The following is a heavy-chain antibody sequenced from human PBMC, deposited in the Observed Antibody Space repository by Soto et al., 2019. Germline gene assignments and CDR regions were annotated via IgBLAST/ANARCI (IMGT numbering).Heavy chain of an antibody. Sequence: SETLSLTCTVSGGSFKSGSYSWSWIRQPPGKGLEWIGYVYHTGRTSYNPSLKSRVSISIDTSKNQFSLNLDSVTAADTAVYFCARDFAYFDSWGQGTLVTVSS. CDR1: GGSFKSGSYS. J-gene: IGHJ4*02. D-gene: IGHD3-3*01. CDR3: ARDFAYFDS. V-gene: IGHV4-61*01. CDR2: VYHTGRT.